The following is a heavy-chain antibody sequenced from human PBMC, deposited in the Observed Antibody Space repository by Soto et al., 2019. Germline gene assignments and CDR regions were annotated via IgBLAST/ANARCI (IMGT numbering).Heavy chain of an antibody. Sequence: QITLKESGPTLVKPTQTLTLTCSFSGFSLSTSGVGVGWIRQPPGKALEWLALIYWNDDKRYSPSLKSRLTITKPTSKNQVVLTINTMDPVDPATSYCVRVTANYYFDYWGQGTLVTVSS. D-gene: IGHD3-16*01. CDR2: IYWNDDK. CDR1: GFSLSTSGVG. CDR3: VRVTANYYFDY. J-gene: IGHJ4*02. V-gene: IGHV2-5*01.